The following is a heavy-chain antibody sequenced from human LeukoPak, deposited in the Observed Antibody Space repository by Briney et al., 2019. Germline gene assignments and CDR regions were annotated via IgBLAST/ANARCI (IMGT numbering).Heavy chain of an antibody. CDR3: ARVASARWKKFYSYMDV. V-gene: IGHV1-18*01. J-gene: IGHJ6*03. CDR2: IRTHNSDT. CDR1: GYTITNND. D-gene: IGHD4-11*01. Sequence: ASVMVSCKASGYTITNNDITWVRQAPGQGLEWLGWIRTHNSDTNYAQRFQGRVTMTLDIYTNTAYMELRSLRSDDTAMYYCARVASARWKKFYSYMDVWGEGTTITVSS.